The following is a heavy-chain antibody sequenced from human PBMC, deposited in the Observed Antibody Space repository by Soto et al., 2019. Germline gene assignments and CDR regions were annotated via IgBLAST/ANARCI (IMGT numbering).Heavy chain of an antibody. CDR3: ARVGSIAARPLGY. V-gene: IGHV1-2*02. Sequence: QVQLVQSGAEVKKPGASVKVSCKASGYTFTGYYMHWVRQAPGQGLEWMGWINPNSGGTNYALKFQGRVTMTRDTSISTAYMELSRLRSDDTAVYYCARVGSIAARPLGYWGQGTLVTVSS. CDR2: INPNSGGT. J-gene: IGHJ4*02. CDR1: GYTFTGYY. D-gene: IGHD6-6*01.